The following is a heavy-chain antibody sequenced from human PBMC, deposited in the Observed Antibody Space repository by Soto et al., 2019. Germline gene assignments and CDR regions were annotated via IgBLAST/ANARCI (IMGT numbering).Heavy chain of an antibody. Sequence: GGSLRLSCAASGFTFSNYWMSWVRQAPGKGLEWVANIKQDGGDQYYVDSVKGRFSISRDNAKNSLYLQMNSLRAEDTAVYYCAREEAIDYWGQGTLVTVSS. CDR1: GFTFSNYW. CDR3: AREEAIDY. J-gene: IGHJ4*02. V-gene: IGHV3-7*03. CDR2: IKQDGGDQ.